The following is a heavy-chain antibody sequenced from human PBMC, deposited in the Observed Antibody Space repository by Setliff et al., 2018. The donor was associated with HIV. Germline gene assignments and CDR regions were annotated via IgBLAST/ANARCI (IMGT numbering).Heavy chain of an antibody. V-gene: IGHV4-39*02. CDR3: AREESTEDYGSGSYGPTFPPPLIY. D-gene: IGHD3-10*01. CDR1: GGSITSSNSY. Sequence: SETLSLTCTVSGGSITSSNSYWGWIRQSPGKGLEWIGSIYYNGHTSYNPSLQSRVTISVDRSQNQFSLRLRSVTATDTAVYYCAREESTEDYGSGSYGPTFPPPLIYWGQGTLVTVSS. J-gene: IGHJ4*02. CDR2: IYYNGHT.